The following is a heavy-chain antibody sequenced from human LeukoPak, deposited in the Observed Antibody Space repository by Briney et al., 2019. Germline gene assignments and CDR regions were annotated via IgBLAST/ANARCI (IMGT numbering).Heavy chain of an antibody. CDR2: INTNTGNP. J-gene: IGHJ6*02. CDR1: GYTFTSYG. CDR3: ARSGSYYYYYGMDV. D-gene: IGHD7-27*01. V-gene: IGHV7-4-1*02. Sequence: ASVKVSCKASGYTFTSYGISWVRQAPGQGLEWMGWINTNTGNPTYAQGFTGRFVFSLDTSVSTAYLQISSLKAEDTAVYYCARSGSYYYYYGMDVWGQGTTVTVSS.